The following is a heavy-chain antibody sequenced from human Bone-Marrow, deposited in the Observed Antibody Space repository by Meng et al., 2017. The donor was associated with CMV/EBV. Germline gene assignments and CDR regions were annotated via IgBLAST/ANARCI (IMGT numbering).Heavy chain of an antibody. CDR1: GYTFTGYY. J-gene: IGHJ4*02. CDR2: INPSGGRT. Sequence: SGYTFTGYYMHWVRQAPGQGLEWMGIINPSGGRTSYAQKFQGRVTMTRDTYTSTVYMELSSLRSEDTAVYYCARGVTIFGVVYYFDYWGQGTLVTVSS. D-gene: IGHD3-3*01. V-gene: IGHV1-46*01. CDR3: ARGVTIFGVVYYFDY.